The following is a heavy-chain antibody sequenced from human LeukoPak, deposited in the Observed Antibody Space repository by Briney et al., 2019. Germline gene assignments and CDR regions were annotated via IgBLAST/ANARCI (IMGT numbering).Heavy chain of an antibody. D-gene: IGHD3-10*01. CDR1: GGSISSYY. CDR3: ARDGPSGLWFGETFDY. J-gene: IGHJ4*02. Sequence: PSETLSLTCTVSGGSISSYYWSWIRQPAGKGLEWIGRIYTSGSTNYNPSLKSRVTMSVDPSKNQFSLKLSSVPAADTAVYYCARDGPSGLWFGETFDYWGQGTLVTVSS. CDR2: IYTSGST. V-gene: IGHV4-4*07.